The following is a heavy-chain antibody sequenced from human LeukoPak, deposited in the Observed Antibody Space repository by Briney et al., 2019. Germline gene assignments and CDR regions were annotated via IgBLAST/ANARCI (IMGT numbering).Heavy chain of an antibody. CDR2: IHYSGNT. Sequence: SETLSLTCTVSGGFISSGNNYWRWIRQHPGKGLEWIGYIHYSGNTFHNPSLKTRVTLSVDTSKNQFSLRLYSVIAADTAVYYCARSRGYSRFDYWGQGTLVTVSS. D-gene: IGHD5-18*01. CDR3: ARSRGYSRFDY. J-gene: IGHJ4*02. V-gene: IGHV4-31*03. CDR1: GGFISSGNNY.